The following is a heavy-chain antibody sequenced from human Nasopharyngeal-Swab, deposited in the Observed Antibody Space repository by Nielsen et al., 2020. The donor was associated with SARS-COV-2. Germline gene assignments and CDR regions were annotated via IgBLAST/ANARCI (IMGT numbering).Heavy chain of an antibody. Sequence: SETLSLTCTVSGGSISSYYWSWIRQPPGKGLEWIGYIYYSGSTNYNPSLKSRVTISVDTSKNQFSLKLSSVTAADTAVYYCARASDYGGNYEPFDYWGPGTLVTVSS. CDR1: GGSISSYY. J-gene: IGHJ4*02. CDR2: IYYSGST. V-gene: IGHV4-59*01. D-gene: IGHD4-23*01. CDR3: ARASDYGGNYEPFDY.